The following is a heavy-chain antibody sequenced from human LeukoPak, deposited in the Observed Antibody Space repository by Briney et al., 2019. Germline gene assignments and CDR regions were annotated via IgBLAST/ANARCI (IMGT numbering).Heavy chain of an antibody. V-gene: IGHV1-18*01. CDR1: GYTFTSYG. CDR3: ARSYYYDSSGYAFDI. J-gene: IGHJ3*02. Sequence: ASVKVSCTASGYTFTSYGISWVRQAPGQGLEWMGWISAYNGNTNYAQKLQGRVTMTTDTSTSTAYMELRSLRSDDTAVYYCARSYYYDSSGYAFDIWGQGTMVTVSS. CDR2: ISAYNGNT. D-gene: IGHD3-22*01.